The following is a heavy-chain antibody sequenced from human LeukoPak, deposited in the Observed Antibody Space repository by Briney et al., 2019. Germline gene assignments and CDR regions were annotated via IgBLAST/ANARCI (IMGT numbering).Heavy chain of an antibody. CDR3: ARGYGSGSHYFDY. D-gene: IGHD3-10*01. J-gene: IGHJ4*02. CDR1: GDSISNYY. V-gene: IGHV4-59*01. CDR2: IYYSGST. Sequence: SETLFLTCTVSGDSISNYYWSWIRQPPGKGLEWIGYIYYSGSTNYNPSLKSRVTISVDTSKNQFSLKLSSVTAADTALYYCARGYGSGSHYFDYWGQGSLVTVSS.